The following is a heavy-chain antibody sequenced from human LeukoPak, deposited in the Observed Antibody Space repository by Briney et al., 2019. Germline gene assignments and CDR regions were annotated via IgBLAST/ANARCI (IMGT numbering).Heavy chain of an antibody. Sequence: GASVKVSCKASGGTFSSYAISWVRQAPGQGLEWMGGIIPIFGTANYAQKFQGRVTITADKSTSTAYMELSSLRSEDTAVYYRASAVGATSGGIYWGQGTLVTVSS. J-gene: IGHJ4*02. CDR1: GGTFSSYA. CDR3: ASAVGATSGGIY. D-gene: IGHD1-26*01. V-gene: IGHV1-69*06. CDR2: IIPIFGTA.